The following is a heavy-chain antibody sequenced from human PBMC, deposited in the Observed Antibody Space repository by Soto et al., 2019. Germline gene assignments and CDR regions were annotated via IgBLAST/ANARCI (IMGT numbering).Heavy chain of an antibody. D-gene: IGHD6-6*01. CDR2: ISYSGST. CDR3: ARGSYGYYHAMDV. J-gene: IGHJ6*02. Sequence: SETLSLTCTVSGGSISSSTYYWGWIRQPPGKGLEWIGTISYSGSTYYHPSLESRVTISMDTSKNHFSLKLSSVTAADTAVYYCARGSYGYYHAMDVWGQGTTVT. CDR1: GGSISSSTYY. V-gene: IGHV4-39*02.